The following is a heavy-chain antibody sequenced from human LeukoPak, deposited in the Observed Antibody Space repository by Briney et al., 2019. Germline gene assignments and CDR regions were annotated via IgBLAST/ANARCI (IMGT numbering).Heavy chain of an antibody. D-gene: IGHD3-22*01. CDR2: ISYDGSNK. CDR3: AKDLLRGGLEDYYDSSGLDDY. Sequence: GGSLRLSCAASGFTFSSYGMHWVRQAPGKGLEWVAVISYDGSNKYYADSVKGRFTISRDNSKNTLYLQMNSLRAEDTAVYYCAKDLLRGGLEDYYDSSGLDDYWGQGTLVTVSS. V-gene: IGHV3-30*18. CDR1: GFTFSSYG. J-gene: IGHJ4*02.